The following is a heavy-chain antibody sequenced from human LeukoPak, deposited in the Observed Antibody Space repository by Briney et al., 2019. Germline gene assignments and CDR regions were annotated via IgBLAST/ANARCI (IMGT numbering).Heavy chain of an antibody. V-gene: IGHV1-24*01. CDR2: FDPEDGET. CDR3: ATGPGIAVAGTGGYFDY. J-gene: IGHJ4*02. Sequence: ASVKVSCKVSGYTLTELSMHWVRQAPGKGLEWMGGFDPEDGETIYAQKFQGRVTMTEDTSTDTAYMELSSLRSEDTAVYYCATGPGIAVAGTGGYFDYWGQGALVTVSS. D-gene: IGHD6-19*01. CDR1: GYTLTELS.